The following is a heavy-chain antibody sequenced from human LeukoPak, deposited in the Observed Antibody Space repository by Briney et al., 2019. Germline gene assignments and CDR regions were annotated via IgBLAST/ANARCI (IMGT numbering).Heavy chain of an antibody. CDR1: GGSIRSYY. J-gene: IGHJ5*02. V-gene: IGHV4-59*08. CDR2: IYYSGST. D-gene: IGHD2-8*02. Sequence: SETLSLTCTVSGGSIRSYYWSWIRQPPGKGLEWVGYIYYSGSTNYNPSLRRRVTMSVDISKDQFSLKLPSVTASDTAVYFCARHTGLNWFDPWGQGTLVTVYS. CDR3: ARHTGLNWFDP.